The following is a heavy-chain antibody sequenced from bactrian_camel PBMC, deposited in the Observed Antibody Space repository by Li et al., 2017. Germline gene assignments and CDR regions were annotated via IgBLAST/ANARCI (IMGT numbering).Heavy chain of an antibody. CDR2: VDPGGATT. CDR3: VRDYSIGIRFDFGY. D-gene: IGHD4*01. CDR1: GFTFSNYW. J-gene: IGHJ6*01. V-gene: IGHV3S1*01. Sequence: QLVESGGGLVQPGGSLRLSCAASGFTFSNYWMYWVRQAPGKGLEWVSGVDPGGATTRYADLKKGRFTISRDNAKNTVYLQMNNLKPEDTAVYYCVRDYSIGIRFDFGYWGQGTQVTVS.